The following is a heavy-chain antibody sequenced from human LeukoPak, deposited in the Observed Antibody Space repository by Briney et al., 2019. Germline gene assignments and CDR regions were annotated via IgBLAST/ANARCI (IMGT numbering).Heavy chain of an antibody. J-gene: IGHJ6*03. CDR1: GDSTNNYY. V-gene: IGHV4-4*07. CDR2: VHSSGST. D-gene: IGHD2-8*01. Sequence: SETLSLTCSVSGDSTNNYYWIWIRQLAGKGLEWIGRVHSSGSTTYNSALRGRITMSLDTSKNQFSLKLNSVTAADTAVYFCARANFCTDGVCYAQGLGYYYMDVWGRGTAVTVSS. CDR3: ARANFCTDGVCYAQGLGYYYMDV.